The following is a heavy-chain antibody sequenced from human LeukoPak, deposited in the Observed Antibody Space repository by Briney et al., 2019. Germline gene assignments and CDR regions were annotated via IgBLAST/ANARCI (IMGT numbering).Heavy chain of an antibody. CDR3: ARCKGGGSCYHFDY. CDR1: GYTFTGYY. J-gene: IGHJ4*02. V-gene: IGHV1-2*02. D-gene: IGHD2-15*01. CDR2: INPNSGGT. Sequence: GASVKVSCKASGYTFTGYYMHWVRQAPGQGLEWMGWINPNSGGTNYAQKFQGRVTMTRDTSISTAYMELSRLRSDDTAVYYCARCKGGGSCYHFDYWGQGTLVTVSS.